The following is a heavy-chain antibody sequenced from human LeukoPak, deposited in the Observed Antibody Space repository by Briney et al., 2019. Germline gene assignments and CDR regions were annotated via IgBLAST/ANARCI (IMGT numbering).Heavy chain of an antibody. Sequence: PSETLSLTCTVSGGSISSYYWSWIRQPAGKGLEWIGRIYTRGSTNYNPSLKSRVTMSVDTSKNQFSLKLSSVTAADTAVYYCARDPAAGTFYFDYWGQGTLVTVSS. CDR3: ARDPAAGTFYFDY. CDR1: GGSISSYY. D-gene: IGHD6-13*01. J-gene: IGHJ4*02. V-gene: IGHV4-4*07. CDR2: IYTRGST.